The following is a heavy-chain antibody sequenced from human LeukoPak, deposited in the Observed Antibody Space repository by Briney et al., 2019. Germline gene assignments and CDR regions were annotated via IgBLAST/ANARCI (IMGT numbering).Heavy chain of an antibody. CDR2: IIPIFGTA. D-gene: IGHD3-10*01. CDR3: ARARAYGSGSYYNKNWFDP. Sequence: SVKVSCKASGGTFSSYAISWVRQAPGQGLEWMGRIIPIFGTANYAQKFQGRVTITTDESTSTACMELSSLRSEDTAVYYCARARAYGSGSYYNKNWFDPWGQGTLVTVSS. V-gene: IGHV1-69*05. CDR1: GGTFSSYA. J-gene: IGHJ5*02.